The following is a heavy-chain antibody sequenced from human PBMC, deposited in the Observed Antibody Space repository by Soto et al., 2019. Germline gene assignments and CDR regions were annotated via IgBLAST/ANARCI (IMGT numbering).Heavy chain of an antibody. J-gene: IGHJ3*02. Sequence: SLKLARKASGGTFSIDAVSWVRQAPGQGLEWMGGIIPIFGTANYAQKFQGRVTITADESTSTAYMELSSLRSEDTAVYYCARCNTIVGATIHLRSLDAFDIWGQGTMVTVSS. D-gene: IGHD1-26*01. CDR3: ARCNTIVGATIHLRSLDAFDI. V-gene: IGHV1-69*13. CDR1: GGTFSIDA. CDR2: IIPIFGTA.